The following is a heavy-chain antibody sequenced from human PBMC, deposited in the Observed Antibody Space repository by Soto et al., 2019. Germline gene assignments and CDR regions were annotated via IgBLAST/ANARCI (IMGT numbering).Heavy chain of an antibody. CDR3: ARGPIGDAAMVTNYFDY. CDR2: LSYDGNNI. D-gene: IGHD5-18*01. J-gene: IGHJ4*02. Sequence: QVQLVESGGGVVQPGRSLRLSCAASGFTFNNYAIHWVRQAPGKGLEWVAVLSYDGNNIHYADSVKGRFTVSRDNSKNTLFLQMNSLRPEDTALYYCARGPIGDAAMVTNYFDYWGQGTLVTVSS. V-gene: IGHV3-30-3*01. CDR1: GFTFNNYA.